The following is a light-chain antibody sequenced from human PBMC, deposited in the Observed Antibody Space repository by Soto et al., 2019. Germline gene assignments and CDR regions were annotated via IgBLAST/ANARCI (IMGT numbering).Light chain of an antibody. CDR3: QQYNRPWT. J-gene: IGKJ1*01. V-gene: IGKV1-33*01. CDR1: QDISKY. CDR2: GAS. Sequence: DIQMTQSPSSLSASVGDRVTITCQANQDISKYLNWYQQKPGKAPKLLIYGASSLETGVPSRFSGSGSGTKFTLTIASLQPDDFATYYCQQYNRPWTFGQGTKVDIK.